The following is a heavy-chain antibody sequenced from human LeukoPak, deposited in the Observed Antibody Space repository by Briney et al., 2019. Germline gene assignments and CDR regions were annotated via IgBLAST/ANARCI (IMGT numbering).Heavy chain of an antibody. J-gene: IGHJ4*02. CDR2: ISYDGSIK. CDR1: GFTFSDYV. V-gene: IGHV3-30-3*01. CDR3: ARDAPYSSSLDY. Sequence: PGTSLRLSCAASGFTFSDYVIHWVRQAPGKGLDWVADISYDGSIKYYADSVKGRFTISRDNAKNSLYLQMNSLRAEDTAVYYCARDAPYSSSLDYWGQGALVTVSS. D-gene: IGHD6-13*01.